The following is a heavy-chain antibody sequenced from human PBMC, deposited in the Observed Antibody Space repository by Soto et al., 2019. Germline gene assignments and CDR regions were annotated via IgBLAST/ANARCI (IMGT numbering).Heavy chain of an antibody. CDR2: IYYSGST. J-gene: IGHJ4*02. D-gene: IGHD6-13*01. Sequence: PSETLSLTCTVSGASISSHYWSWIRQPPGKGLEWIGYIYYSGSTNYNPSLKSRVTISVDTSKNQFSLKLSSVTAADTAVYYCARVVSAAAGPGTLTYYFDYWGQGTLVTVSS. CDR3: ARVVSAAAGPGTLTYYFDY. V-gene: IGHV4-59*11. CDR1: GASISSHY.